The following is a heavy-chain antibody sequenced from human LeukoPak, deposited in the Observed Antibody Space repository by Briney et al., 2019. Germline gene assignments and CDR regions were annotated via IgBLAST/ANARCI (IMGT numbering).Heavy chain of an antibody. D-gene: IGHD3-10*01. CDR1: GFTFSSYW. CDR2: IKQDGSEK. CDR3: ATHPRGITMVRGAVDY. Sequence: PGGSLRLSCAASGFTFSSYWMSWVRQAPGKGLEWVANIKQDGSEKYYVDSVKGRFTISRDNAKNSLYLQMNSLRAEDTAVYYCATHPRGITMVRGAVDYWGQGTQVTVSS. J-gene: IGHJ4*02. V-gene: IGHV3-7*01.